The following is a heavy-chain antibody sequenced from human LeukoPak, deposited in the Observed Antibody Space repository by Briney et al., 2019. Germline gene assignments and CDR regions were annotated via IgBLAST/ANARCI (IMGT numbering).Heavy chain of an antibody. CDR1: GGSISSSSYY. D-gene: IGHD5-24*01. Sequence: SETLSLTCTVSGGSISSSSYYWGWIRQPPGKGLEWIGSIYYSGSTYYNPSLKSRVTISVDTSKNQFSLKLSSVTAADTAVYYCARQGRMATIIPDAFDIWGQGTMVTVSS. CDR2: IYYSGST. J-gene: IGHJ3*02. CDR3: ARQGRMATIIPDAFDI. V-gene: IGHV4-39*01.